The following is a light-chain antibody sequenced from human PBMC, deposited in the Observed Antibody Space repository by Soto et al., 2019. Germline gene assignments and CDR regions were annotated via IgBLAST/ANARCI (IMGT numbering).Light chain of an antibody. Sequence: AMQLTQSPSSLSASVGDRVTITCRASQDIVSALAWYQQKPGKAPKLLIYEASSLESGVPSRFSGSGSGTDFTLTISSLQPEDFATYCCQQFNSFPLTFGGETRVEIK. J-gene: IGKJ4*01. CDR1: QDIVSA. V-gene: IGKV1-13*02. CDR3: QQFNSFPLT. CDR2: EAS.